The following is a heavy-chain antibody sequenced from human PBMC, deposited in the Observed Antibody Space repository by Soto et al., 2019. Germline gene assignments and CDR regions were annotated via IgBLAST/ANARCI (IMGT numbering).Heavy chain of an antibody. Sequence: SVKVSCKASGGTFSSYAISWVRQAPGQGLEWMGGIIPIFGTANYAQKFQGRVTITADESTSTAYMELSSLRSEDTAVYYCARVRSPSHIPPQWLVTIQWFDPWGQGTLVTVSS. CDR1: GGTFSSYA. V-gene: IGHV1-69*13. CDR3: ARVRSPSHIPPQWLVTIQWFDP. CDR2: IIPIFGTA. J-gene: IGHJ5*02. D-gene: IGHD6-19*01.